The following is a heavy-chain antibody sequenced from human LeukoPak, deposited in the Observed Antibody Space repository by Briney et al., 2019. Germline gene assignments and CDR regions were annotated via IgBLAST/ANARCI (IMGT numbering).Heavy chain of an antibody. CDR2: ISSSSSYI. V-gene: IGHV3-21*01. J-gene: IGHJ4*02. CDR3: ARKTYGSGSYNDY. Sequence: GGSLRLSCAASGFTFSSYNMNWVRQAPGKGLEWVSSISSSSSYIYYADSVKGRFTISRDNAKNSLYLQTNSLRAEDTAVYYCARKTYGSGSYNDYWGQGTLVTVSS. D-gene: IGHD3-10*01. CDR1: GFTFSSYN.